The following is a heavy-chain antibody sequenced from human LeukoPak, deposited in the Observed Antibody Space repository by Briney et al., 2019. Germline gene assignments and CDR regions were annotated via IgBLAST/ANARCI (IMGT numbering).Heavy chain of an antibody. D-gene: IGHD6-13*01. CDR3: ARDGAAAGTDY. CDR2: ISSSGSTI. CDR1: GFTFSSYE. Sequence: GGSLRLSCAASGFTFSSYEMNWVRQAPGKGLEWVSYISSSGSTIYYADSVKGRFTISRDNAKNSLYLQMNSLRAEDTAVYYCARDGAAAGTDYRGQGTLVTVSS. J-gene: IGHJ4*02. V-gene: IGHV3-48*03.